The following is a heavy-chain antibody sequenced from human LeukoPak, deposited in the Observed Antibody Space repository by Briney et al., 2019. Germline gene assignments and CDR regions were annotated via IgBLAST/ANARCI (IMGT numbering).Heavy chain of an antibody. V-gene: IGHV1-2*02. CDR1: GYTFTGYY. D-gene: IGHD3-16*02. CDR3: ARGDYDYVWGSYRYEYYFDY. Sequence: ASVKVSCKASGYTFTGYYMHWVRQAPGQGLEWMGWINPNSGGTNYAQKFQGRVTMTRDTSISTAYMELSSLRSEDMAVYYCARGDYDYVWGSYRYEYYFDYWGQGTLVTVSS. J-gene: IGHJ4*02. CDR2: INPNSGGT.